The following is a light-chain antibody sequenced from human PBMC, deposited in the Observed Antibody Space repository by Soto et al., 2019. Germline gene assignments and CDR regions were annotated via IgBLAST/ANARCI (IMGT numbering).Light chain of an antibody. J-gene: IGKJ1*01. CDR2: WAS. Sequence: DIVMTQSPDSLSVSLGERATINCKSSQNILYSPTYKNYLAWFQQKPGQSPKLLFYWASSRESGVPYRFTGSGFWTDFTLTISSLQTEDVAVYDCQQYHSPPWTFGQGTAVE. CDR1: QNILYSPTYKNY. V-gene: IGKV4-1*01. CDR3: QQYHSPPWT.